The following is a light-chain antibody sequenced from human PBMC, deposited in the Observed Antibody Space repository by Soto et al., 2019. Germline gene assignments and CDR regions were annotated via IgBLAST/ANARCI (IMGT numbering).Light chain of an antibody. CDR2: DVS. V-gene: IGLV2-14*01. Sequence: QSALTQPASVSGSPGQSITISCTGTSSDVGGYNYVSWYQQHPGKAPKLMIYDVSNRPSGVSNRFSGSKSGNTASLTISGLQAEDEADYYCSSYTSSSIVAFGGGTKLTAL. CDR1: SSDVGGYNY. J-gene: IGLJ2*01. CDR3: SSYTSSSIVA.